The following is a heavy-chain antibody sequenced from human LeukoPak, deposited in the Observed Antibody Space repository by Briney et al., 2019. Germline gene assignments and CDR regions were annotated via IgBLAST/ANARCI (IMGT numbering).Heavy chain of an antibody. CDR2: ISVSGGST. Sequence: GGSLRLSCAASGFTFSSYGMSWVRQAPGRGLEWVSTISVSGGSTYYAGSVKGRFTISRDNSKNTLYLQMNSLRAEDTAVYYCAKRFSLESKYYFDFWGQGTLVTVSS. CDR1: GFTFSSYG. V-gene: IGHV3-23*01. J-gene: IGHJ4*02. D-gene: IGHD1-1*01. CDR3: AKRFSLESKYYFDF.